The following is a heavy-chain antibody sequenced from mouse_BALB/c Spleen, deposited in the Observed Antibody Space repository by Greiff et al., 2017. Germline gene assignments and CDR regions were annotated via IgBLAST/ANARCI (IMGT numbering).Heavy chain of an antibody. J-gene: IGHJ3*01. V-gene: IGHV3-2*02. CDR3: AKKSYGSFAY. D-gene: IGHD1-1*01. CDR2: ISYSGST. CDR1: GYSITSDYA. Sequence: EVHLVESGPGLVKPSQSLSLTCTVTGYSITSDYAWNWIRQFPGNKLEWMGYISYSGSTSYNPSLKSRISITRDTSKNQFFLQLNSVTTEDTATYYCAKKSYGSFAYWGQGTLVTVSA.